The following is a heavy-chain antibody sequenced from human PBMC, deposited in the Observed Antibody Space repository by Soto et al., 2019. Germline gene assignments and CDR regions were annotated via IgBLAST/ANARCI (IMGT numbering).Heavy chain of an antibody. Sequence: SETPSLTCAVSGGSISSGGYSWSWIRQPPGKGLEWIGYIYHSGSTYYNPSLKSRVTISVDRSKNQFSLKLSSVTAADTAVYYCARVMTPGTVDYWGQGTLVTVSS. V-gene: IGHV4-30-2*01. CDR1: GGSISSGGYS. J-gene: IGHJ4*02. CDR2: IYHSGST. D-gene: IGHD1-7*01. CDR3: ARVMTPGTVDY.